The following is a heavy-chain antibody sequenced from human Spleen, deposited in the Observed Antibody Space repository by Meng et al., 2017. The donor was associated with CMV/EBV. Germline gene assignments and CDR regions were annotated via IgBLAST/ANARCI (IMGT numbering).Heavy chain of an antibody. V-gene: IGHV3-9*01. CDR1: GFTFDDYA. J-gene: IGHJ6*02. CDR3: AKEFGLVQHYFGMDV. Sequence: SLKISCAASGFTFDDYAMHWVRQAPGKGLEWVSGISWNSGNIDYADSVKGRFTISRDSAKNSLYLQMNSLRAEDTALYYCAKEFGLVQHYFGMDVWGQGTTVTVSS. CDR2: ISWNSGNI. D-gene: IGHD6-19*01.